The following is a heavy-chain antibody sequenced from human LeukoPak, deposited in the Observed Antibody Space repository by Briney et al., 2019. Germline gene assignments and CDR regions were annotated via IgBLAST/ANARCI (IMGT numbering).Heavy chain of an antibody. D-gene: IGHD2-2*01. CDR2: IGVSADQT. CDR3: AKERNARGALDY. CDR1: GFTFSSYG. Sequence: PGGSLRLSCAASGFTFSSYGMNWVRQAPGKGLEWVSAIGVSADQTFYADSVKGRFTISRDNSKNTLSLAMNNLRAEDTAVYYCAKERNARGALDYWGRGTLVTVSS. J-gene: IGHJ4*02. V-gene: IGHV3-23*01.